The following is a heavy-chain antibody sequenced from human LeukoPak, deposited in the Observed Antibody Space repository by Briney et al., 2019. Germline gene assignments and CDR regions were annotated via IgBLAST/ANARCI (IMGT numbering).Heavy chain of an antibody. J-gene: IGHJ4*02. CDR1: GFTFSSYA. V-gene: IGHV3-30*04. CDR2: ISYDGSNK. Sequence: PGGSLRLSCAASGFTFSSYAMHWVRQAPGKGLEWVAVISYDGSNKYYADSVKGRFTISRDNSKNTLCLQMNSLRAEDTAVYYCAKSYYDSSGYRGDLEYWGQGTLVTVSS. CDR3: AKSYYDSSGYRGDLEY. D-gene: IGHD3-22*01.